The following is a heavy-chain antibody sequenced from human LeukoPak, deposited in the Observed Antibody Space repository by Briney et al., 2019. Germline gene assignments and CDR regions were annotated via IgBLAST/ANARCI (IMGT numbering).Heavy chain of an antibody. CDR3: AKDFWSGYYTGICDY. CDR1: GFTFSSYG. V-gene: IGHV3-23*01. Sequence: GGTLRLSCAASGFTFSSYGMSWVRQAPGKGLEWVSAISGSGGSTYYADSVKGRFTISRDNSKNTLYLQMNSLRAEDTAVYYCAKDFWSGYYTGICDYWGQGTLVTVSS. D-gene: IGHD3-3*01. CDR2: ISGSGGST. J-gene: IGHJ4*02.